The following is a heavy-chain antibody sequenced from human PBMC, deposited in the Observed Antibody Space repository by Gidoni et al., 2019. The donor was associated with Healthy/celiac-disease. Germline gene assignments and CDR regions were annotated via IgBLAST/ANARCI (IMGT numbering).Heavy chain of an antibody. J-gene: IGHJ5*02. D-gene: IGHD3-10*01. V-gene: IGHV3-20*04. CDR2: INWNGGST. CDR1: GFTFDDYG. CDR3: ARDRRRITMVRGVIIWFDP. Sequence: EVQLVESGGGVVRPGGSLRLSCAASGFTFDDYGMSWVRQAPGKGLEWVSGINWNGGSTGYADSVKGRFTISRDNAKNSLYLQMNSLRAEDTALYYCARDRRRITMVRGVIIWFDPWGQGTLVTVSS.